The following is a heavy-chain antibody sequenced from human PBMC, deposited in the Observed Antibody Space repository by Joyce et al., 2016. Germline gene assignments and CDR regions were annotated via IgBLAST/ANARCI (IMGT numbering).Heavy chain of an antibody. CDR1: GYTFSNYS. D-gene: IGHD1-26*01. Sequence: EVQLVESGGGLVKPGGSLRLSCEASGYTFSNYSLHWVRQAPVKGLEWVSAISRSSKFTSDAGSLKGRFTISRDNAKNSLYLQMNSLRADDTAVYYCARGGEVGSLDYWGQGTLVTVSS. V-gene: IGHV3-21*02. J-gene: IGHJ4*02. CDR2: ISRSSKFT. CDR3: ARGGEVGSLDY.